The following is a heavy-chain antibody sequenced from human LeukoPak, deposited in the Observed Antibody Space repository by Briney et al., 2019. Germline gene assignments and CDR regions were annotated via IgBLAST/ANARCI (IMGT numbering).Heavy chain of an antibody. Sequence: GGSLRLSCAASGFTFRDFYMTWIRQAQGKGLEWVAYIGPSGTIMNYADSVKGRFTVSRDNAENSLYLHMNSLRAEDTAVYYCTRDPRLCDYWGQGTLVTVSS. CDR1: GFTFRDFY. V-gene: IGHV3-11*01. CDR3: TRDPRLCDY. J-gene: IGHJ4*02. CDR2: IGPSGTIM.